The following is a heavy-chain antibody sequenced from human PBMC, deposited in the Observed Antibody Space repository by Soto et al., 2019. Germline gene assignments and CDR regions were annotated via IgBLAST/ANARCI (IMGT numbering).Heavy chain of an antibody. Sequence: AGSLRLSCISSGFTFRTYTVNWVRQAPGKGLEWVSGIRGFSPYTFYAESVKGRFTISRDNAKNSLYLQMNSLRAEDTAVYYCARDRGYDAHDYYYNAMDVWGQGTTVTVSS. J-gene: IGHJ6*02. V-gene: IGHV3-21*01. CDR1: GFTFRTYT. CDR3: ARDRGYDAHDYYYNAMDV. D-gene: IGHD3-10*01. CDR2: IRGFSPYT.